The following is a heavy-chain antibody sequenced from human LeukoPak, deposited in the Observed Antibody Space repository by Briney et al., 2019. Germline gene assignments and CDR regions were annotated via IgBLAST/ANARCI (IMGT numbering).Heavy chain of an antibody. CDR2: FDPEDGET. CDR1: GYTLTELS. D-gene: IGHD4-23*01. Sequence: VASVKVSCTVSGYTLTELSMHWVRQAPGKGLEWMGGFDPEDGETIYAQKFQGRVTMTRDMSTSTDYMELSSLRSEDTAVYYCARDNSVEDTAWWFDPWGQGTLVTVSS. CDR3: ARDNSVEDTAWWFDP. V-gene: IGHV1-24*01. J-gene: IGHJ5*02.